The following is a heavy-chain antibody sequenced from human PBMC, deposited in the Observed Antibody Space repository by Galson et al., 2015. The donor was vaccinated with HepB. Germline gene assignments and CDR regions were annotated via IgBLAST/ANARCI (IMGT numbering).Heavy chain of an antibody. CDR2: IRNRANNYAT. J-gene: IGHJ6*02. V-gene: IGHV3-73*01. D-gene: IGHD6-13*01. Sequence: SLRLSCAASGFTFSGSGIHWVRLASGKGLEWVGRIRNRANNYATAYAASVRGRFTVSRDDSKNTAYLQMNSLKTEDTAVYYCTRPGYGSSWFLDYSHGMDIWGQ. CDR3: TRPGYGSSWFLDYSHGMDI. CDR1: GFTFSGSG.